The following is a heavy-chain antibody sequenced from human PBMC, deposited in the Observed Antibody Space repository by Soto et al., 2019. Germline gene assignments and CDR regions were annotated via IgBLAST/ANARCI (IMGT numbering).Heavy chain of an antibody. CDR2: ISSTTNYM. CDR3: ARESEDLTSNFDY. V-gene: IGHV3-21*06. CDR1: GFTFTRYS. Sequence: GGSLRLSCAASGFTFTRYSMNWVRQAPGKGLEWVSSISSTTNYMYYGDSMKGRFTISRDNAKNSLYLEMNSLRAEDTAVYYCARESEDLTSNFDYWGQGTLVTVSS. J-gene: IGHJ4*02.